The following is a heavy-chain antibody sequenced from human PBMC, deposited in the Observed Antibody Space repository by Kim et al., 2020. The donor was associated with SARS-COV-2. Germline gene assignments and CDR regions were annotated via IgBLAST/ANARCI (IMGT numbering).Heavy chain of an antibody. D-gene: IGHD4-4*01. V-gene: IGHV5-51*01. CDR1: GYSFDTYW. J-gene: IGHJ1*01. CDR2: IYAGDSRT. Sequence: GESLKISCTGSGYSFDTYWIGWMRQMPGKGLEWMGIIYAGDSRTIYSPSFQGQVTISADKSISTAYLQWGSLKASDTAMYFCARRGLSSNSPFFQYRGQGTVVTVSS. CDR3: ARRGLSSNSPFFQY.